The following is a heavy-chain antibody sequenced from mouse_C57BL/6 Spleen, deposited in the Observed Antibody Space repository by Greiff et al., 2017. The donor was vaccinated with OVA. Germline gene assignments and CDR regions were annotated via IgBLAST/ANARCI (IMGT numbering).Heavy chain of an antibody. CDR1: GYAFSSYW. Sequence: QVQLQQSGAELVKPGASVKISCKASGYAFSSYWMNWVKQRPGKGLEWIGQIYPGDGDTNYNGKFKGKATLTADKSSSTAYMQLSSLTSEDSAVYFCARSSYDYDDGNWYFDVWGTGTTVTVSS. CDR3: ARSSYDYDDGNWYFDV. V-gene: IGHV1-80*01. D-gene: IGHD2-4*01. CDR2: IYPGDGDT. J-gene: IGHJ1*03.